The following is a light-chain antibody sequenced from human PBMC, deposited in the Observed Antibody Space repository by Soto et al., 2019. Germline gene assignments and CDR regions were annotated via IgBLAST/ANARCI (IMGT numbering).Light chain of an antibody. Sequence: QSALTQPASVSGSPGQSITISCTGTSSDVRSYNLVSWYQQHPGKAPKLMIYEGSKRPSGVSNRFSGSKSGNTASLTISGLQADDEADYYCCSYAGSSAYVFGTGTKVTVL. CDR2: EGS. CDR3: CSYAGSSAYV. CDR1: SSDVRSYNL. V-gene: IGLV2-23*01. J-gene: IGLJ1*01.